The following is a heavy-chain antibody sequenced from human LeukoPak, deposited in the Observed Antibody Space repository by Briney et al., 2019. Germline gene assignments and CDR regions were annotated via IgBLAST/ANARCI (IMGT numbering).Heavy chain of an antibody. CDR3: AKDRSKGSYGDELDF. Sequence: GESLRLSCAASGFTFSSHDTHWVRQAPGKGMEWVAIISTDGGKKDYADSVKGRFAISRDNSNNTLYLQMNSLRAEDTAVYYCAKDRSKGSYGDELDFGGQGTLVTVTS. D-gene: IGHD1-26*01. CDR2: ISTDGGKK. CDR1: GFTFSSHD. V-gene: IGHV3-30*09. J-gene: IGHJ4*02.